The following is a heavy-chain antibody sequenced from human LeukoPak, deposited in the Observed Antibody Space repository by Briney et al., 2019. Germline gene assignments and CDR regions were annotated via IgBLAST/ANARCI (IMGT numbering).Heavy chain of an antibody. CDR3: TRGYSIDY. V-gene: IGHV3-49*04. CDR2: IRSKASGGTT. J-gene: IGHJ4*02. D-gene: IGHD4-11*01. CDR1: GFTFGDYA. Sequence: GRSLRLSCRASGFTFGDYAMSWVRQAPGKGLEWVGFIRSKASGGTTEYTASVKGRFTISRDDSKSIAYLQMNSLITEDTAVYYCTRGYSIDYWGQGTQVTVSS.